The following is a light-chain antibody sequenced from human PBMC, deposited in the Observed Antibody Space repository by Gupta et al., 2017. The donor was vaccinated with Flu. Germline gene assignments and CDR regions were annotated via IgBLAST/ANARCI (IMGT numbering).Light chain of an antibody. CDR3: HQHRISSA. CDR2: GAS. J-gene: IGKJ1*01. CDR1: QSISSTF. Sequence: IVLTQSPGTLSLSPGERATLSCRASQSISSTFLAWYQQKPGQAPRLIIYGASSRATGTPDRFSGGGYEKDFTHISSGREDEDCAVYYVHQHRISSAFGHGTKVDIK. V-gene: IGKV3-20*01.